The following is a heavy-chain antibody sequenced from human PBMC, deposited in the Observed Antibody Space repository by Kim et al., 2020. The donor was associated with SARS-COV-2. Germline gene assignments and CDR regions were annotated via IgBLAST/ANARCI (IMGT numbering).Heavy chain of an antibody. CDR2: IDPRGGGT. V-gene: IGHV1-46*01. Sequence: ASVKVSCKASGYSFTDSYIYWIRLAPGQGLEWVGTIDPRGGGTNYAQNFEGRVTMTRDTSTSTVYMELSSLTYGDTAFYYCARPATFFDYFEDWGQGTLV. CDR3: ARPATFFDYFED. CDR1: GYSFTDSY. J-gene: IGHJ4*02.